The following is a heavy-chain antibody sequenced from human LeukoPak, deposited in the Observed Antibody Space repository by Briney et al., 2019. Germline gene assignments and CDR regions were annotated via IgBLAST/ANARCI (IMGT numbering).Heavy chain of an antibody. CDR3: ARGYPSYDFWSGYYPSGYFDY. V-gene: IGHV4-59*12. D-gene: IGHD3-3*01. CDR2: IYYSGST. J-gene: IGHJ4*02. CDR1: GGSISSYY. Sequence: SETLSLTCTVSGGSISSYYWSWIRQPPGKGLEWIGYIYYSGSTNYNPSLKSRVTISVDTSKNQFSLKLSSVTAADTAVYYCARGYPSYDFWSGYYPSGYFDYWGQGTLVTVSS.